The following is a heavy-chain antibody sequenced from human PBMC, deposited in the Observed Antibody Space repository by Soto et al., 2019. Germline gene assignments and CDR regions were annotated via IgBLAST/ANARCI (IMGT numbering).Heavy chain of an antibody. CDR1: GGSISTSSYY. Sequence: SETLSLTCTVSGGSISTSSYYWGWIRQPPGKGLEWIGNIYFTGSTFYSTSLKSRITISIDTSRNQFSLRLSSVTATDTAVYYCARLGMGGPGYFDYCGQGTLVTVS. CDR3: ARLGMGGPGYFDY. D-gene: IGHD3-16*01. J-gene: IGHJ4*02. CDR2: IYFTGST. V-gene: IGHV4-39*01.